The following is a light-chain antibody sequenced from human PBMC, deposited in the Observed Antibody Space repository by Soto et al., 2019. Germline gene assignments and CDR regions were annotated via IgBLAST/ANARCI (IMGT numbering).Light chain of an antibody. V-gene: IGLV1-40*01. J-gene: IGLJ1*01. CDR1: SSNIGAGYD. CDR3: QSCDSSLSGSGV. Sequence: QSTLTQPPSVSGAPGQRVTISCTGSSSNIGAGYDVHWYQQLPGTAPKLLIYRNTNRPSGVPDRFSGSKSGTSASLAITGLQVEDEADYYCQSCDSSLSGSGVFGTGTKLTVL. CDR2: RNT.